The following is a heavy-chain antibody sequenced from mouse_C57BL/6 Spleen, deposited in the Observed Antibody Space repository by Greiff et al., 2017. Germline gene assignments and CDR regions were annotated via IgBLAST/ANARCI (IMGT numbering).Heavy chain of an antibody. Sequence: EVKLVESGGGLVQPGGSLKLSCAASGFTFSDYYMYWVRQTPEKRLEWVAYISNGGGSTYYPDTVKGRFTISRDNAKNTLYLQMSRLKSEDTAMYYCARRYDYDGDAMDYWGQGTSVTVSS. V-gene: IGHV5-12*01. CDR3: ARRYDYDGDAMDY. J-gene: IGHJ4*01. CDR2: ISNGGGST. CDR1: GFTFSDYY. D-gene: IGHD2-4*01.